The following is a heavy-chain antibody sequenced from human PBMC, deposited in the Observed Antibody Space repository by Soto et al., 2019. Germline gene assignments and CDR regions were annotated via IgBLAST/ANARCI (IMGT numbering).Heavy chain of an antibody. J-gene: IGHJ3*02. CDR2: IYWDDDK. CDR3: AHRPSSTYYDILTGYYPDAFNI. V-gene: IGHV2-5*02. CDR1: GFSLSTSGVG. Sequence: SGPTLVNPTQTLTLTCTFSGFSLSTSGVGVAWIRQPPGKALESLALIYWDDDKRYSPSLKSRLTITKDTSKNQVVLTMTNMDPVDTATYFCAHRPSSTYYDILTGYYPDAFNIWGQGTMVTVSS. D-gene: IGHD3-9*01.